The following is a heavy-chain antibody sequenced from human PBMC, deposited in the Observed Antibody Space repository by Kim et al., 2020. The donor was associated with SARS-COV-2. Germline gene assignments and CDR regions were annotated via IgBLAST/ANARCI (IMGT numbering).Heavy chain of an antibody. CDR1: GFPLSSYS. J-gene: IGHJ6*02. Sequence: GGSLRLSCAASGFPLSSYSMNWVRQAPGKGLEWVSSISSSGSYIFYADSVKGRFTISRDNAKNSLYLQMNSLRVEDTTVYYCARDQLARLGSGSYYYYGMDVWGQGTTVTVSS. CDR2: ISSSGSYI. D-gene: IGHD3-10*01. V-gene: IGHV3-21*01. CDR3: ARDQLARLGSGSYYYYGMDV.